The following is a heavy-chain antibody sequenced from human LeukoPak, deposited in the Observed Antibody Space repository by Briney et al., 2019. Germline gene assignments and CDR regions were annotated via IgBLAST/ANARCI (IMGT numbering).Heavy chain of an antibody. D-gene: IGHD3-10*01. V-gene: IGHV3-48*01. CDR1: GFTFSSYS. CDR2: ISSSSSTI. Sequence: PGGSLRLSCAASGFTFSSYSMNWVRQAPGKGLEWVSYISSSSSTIYYADSVKGRFTISRDNAKNSLYLQMNSLRAADTAVYYCARERGPVGYGQRGYYFDYWGLGTLVTVSS. CDR3: ARERGPVGYGQRGYYFDY. J-gene: IGHJ4*02.